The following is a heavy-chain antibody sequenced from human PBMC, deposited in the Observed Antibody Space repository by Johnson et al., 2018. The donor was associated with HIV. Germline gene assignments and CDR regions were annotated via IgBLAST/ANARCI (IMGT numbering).Heavy chain of an antibody. Sequence: VQLVESGGGLVQPGGSLRLSCAASGFTFSSYWMHWVRQAPGKGLVWVSRINSDGSNTKYADSVKGRFTISRDNSKNTLYLQMNSLRAEDTAVYYCARAGAVGFDAFDIWGQGTMVTVSS. J-gene: IGHJ3*02. V-gene: IGHV3-74*03. CDR1: GFTFSSYW. CDR2: INSDGSNT. D-gene: IGHD6-19*01. CDR3: ARAGAVGFDAFDI.